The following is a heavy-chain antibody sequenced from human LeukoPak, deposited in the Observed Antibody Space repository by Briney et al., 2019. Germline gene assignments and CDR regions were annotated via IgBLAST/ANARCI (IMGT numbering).Heavy chain of an antibody. D-gene: IGHD3-10*02. J-gene: IGHJ6*04. V-gene: IGHV3-30*04. CDR1: GFTFSSYA. CDR3: AELGITMIGGV. Sequence: PGGSLRLSCAASGFTFSSYAMHWVRQAPGKGLEWVAVISYDGSNKYYADSVKGRFTISRGNSKNTLYLQMNSLRAEDTAVYYCAELGITMIGGVWGKGTTVTIPS. CDR2: ISYDGSNK.